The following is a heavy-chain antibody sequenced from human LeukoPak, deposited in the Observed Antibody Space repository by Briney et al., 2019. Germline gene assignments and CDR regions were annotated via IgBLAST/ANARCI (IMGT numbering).Heavy chain of an antibody. CDR2: INRDGSST. D-gene: IGHD5-18*01. Sequence: GGSLRLSCAAPGVIFSNYWMHWVRQAPGKGLVWVSRINRDGSSTSYADSVKGRFTISRDNAKNTLYLQMNSLRVEDTAVYYCARGGGYSYGSFDYWGQGTLVTVSS. J-gene: IGHJ4*02. V-gene: IGHV3-74*01. CDR1: GVIFSNYW. CDR3: ARGGGYSYGSFDY.